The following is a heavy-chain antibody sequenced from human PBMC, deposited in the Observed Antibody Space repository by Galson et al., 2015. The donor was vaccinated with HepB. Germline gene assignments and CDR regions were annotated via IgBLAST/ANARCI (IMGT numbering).Heavy chain of an antibody. CDR1: GFTFSSYW. Sequence: SLRLSCAASGFTFSSYWMSWVRQAPGKGLEWVANIKQDGSEKYYVDSVKGRFTISRDNAKNSLYLQMNSLRAEDTAVYYCARSGLRYFDWPTGGNNWFDPWGQGTLVTVSS. J-gene: IGHJ5*02. V-gene: IGHV3-7*03. CDR3: ARSGLRYFDWPTGGNNWFDP. CDR2: IKQDGSEK. D-gene: IGHD3-9*01.